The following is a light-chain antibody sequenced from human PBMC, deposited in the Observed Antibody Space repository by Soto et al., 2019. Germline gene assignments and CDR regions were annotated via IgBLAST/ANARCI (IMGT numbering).Light chain of an antibody. J-gene: IGLJ1*01. CDR1: RSDIGGYNY. Sequence: QSALTQPASVSGSPGQSITISCTGTRSDIGGYNYVSWYQQHPGKAPQLMIFEVSNRPSGVSNRFSGSKSGNTASLTISGLQAEDEADYYCSSFTTSSTVYVFGTGTKLTVL. V-gene: IGLV2-14*01. CDR2: EVS. CDR3: SSFTTSSTVYV.